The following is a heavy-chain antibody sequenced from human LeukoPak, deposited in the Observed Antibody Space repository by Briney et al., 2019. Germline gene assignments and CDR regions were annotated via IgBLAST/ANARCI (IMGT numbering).Heavy chain of an antibody. CDR2: IRYDGSDK. V-gene: IGHV3-30*02. Sequence: HPGGSLRLSCAASGFTFSRYGMHWVRQAPGKGLEWVAFIRYDGSDKSYADSVKGRFTISRDNSKNTLYLQMNSLRAEDTAIYYCAKIGAVAGHFDYWGQGTLVTVSS. CDR1: GFTFSRYG. CDR3: AKIGAVAGHFDY. J-gene: IGHJ4*02. D-gene: IGHD6-19*01.